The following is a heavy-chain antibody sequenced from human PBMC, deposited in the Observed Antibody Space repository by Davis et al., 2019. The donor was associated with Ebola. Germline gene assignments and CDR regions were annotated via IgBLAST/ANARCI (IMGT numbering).Heavy chain of an antibody. J-gene: IGHJ6*02. CDR2: ISTYSTNI. Sequence: PGGSLRLSCAASGFTFSDYYVTWIRQAPGKGLEWVADISTYSTNINYADSVKGRFTISRDNAKNSLYLQMNSLRVEDTAVYYCVRGTGASGDYFYYYGLDIWGQGTTVIVSS. CDR3: VRGTGASGDYFYYYGLDI. D-gene: IGHD4-17*01. CDR1: GFTFSDYY. V-gene: IGHV3-11*06.